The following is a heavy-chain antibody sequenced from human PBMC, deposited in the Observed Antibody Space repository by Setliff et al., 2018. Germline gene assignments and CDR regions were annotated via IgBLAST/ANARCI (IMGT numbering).Heavy chain of an antibody. Sequence: PSETLSLTCTVSGGSISSYYWSWIRQPAGKGLEWIGRIYTSGSTNYNPSLKSRVTMSVDTSKNQFSLKLSSVTAADTAVYYCARQHPGKVLLWFGEIHYFDYWGQGTLVTVSS. V-gene: IGHV4-4*07. CDR2: IYTSGST. CDR3: ARQHPGKVLLWFGEIHYFDY. J-gene: IGHJ4*02. D-gene: IGHD3-10*01. CDR1: GGSISSYY.